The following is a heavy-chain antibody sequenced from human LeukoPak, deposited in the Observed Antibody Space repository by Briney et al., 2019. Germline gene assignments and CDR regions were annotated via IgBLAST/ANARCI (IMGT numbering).Heavy chain of an antibody. D-gene: IGHD3-22*01. CDR1: GYTFTSYG. V-gene: IGHV1-18*01. CDR2: ISAYNGNT. J-gene: IGHJ4*02. CDR3: ARERITMISNYFDY. Sequence: ASVEVSCKASGYTFTSYGISWVRQAPGQGLEWMGWISAYNGNTNYAQKLQGRVTMTTDTSTSTAYMELRSLRSDDTAVYYCARERITMISNYFDYWGQGTLVTVSS.